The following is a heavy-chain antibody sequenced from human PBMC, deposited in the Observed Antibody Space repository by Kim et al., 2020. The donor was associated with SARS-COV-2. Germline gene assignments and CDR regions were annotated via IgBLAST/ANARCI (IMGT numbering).Heavy chain of an antibody. J-gene: IGHJ4*02. Sequence: GGSLRLSCAASGFTFSSYSMNWVRQAPGKGLEWVSYISSSSSTIYYADSVKGRFTISRDNAKNSLYLQMNSLRDEDTAVYYCARELADVGGGFFDYWGQGTLVTVSS. CDR3: ARELADVGGGFFDY. CDR2: ISSSSSTI. V-gene: IGHV3-48*02. CDR1: GFTFSSYS. D-gene: IGHD1-26*01.